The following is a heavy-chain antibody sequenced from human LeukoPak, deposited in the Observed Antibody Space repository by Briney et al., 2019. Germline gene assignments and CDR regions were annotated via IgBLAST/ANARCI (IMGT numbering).Heavy chain of an antibody. V-gene: IGHV4-34*01. D-gene: IGHD5-18*01. CDR2: INHSGST. CDR3: ARQSVPGWIQRWNAFDI. J-gene: IGHJ3*02. Sequence: PSETLSLTCAVYGGSFSGYYWSWIRQPPGKGLEWIGEINHSGSTNYNPSLKSRVTISVDTSKNQFSLKLSSVTAADTAVYYCARQSVPGWIQRWNAFDIWGQGTMVTVSS. CDR1: GGSFSGYY.